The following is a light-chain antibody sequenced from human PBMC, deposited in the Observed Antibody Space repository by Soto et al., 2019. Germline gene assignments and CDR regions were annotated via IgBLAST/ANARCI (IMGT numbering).Light chain of an antibody. CDR2: DAS. J-gene: IGKJ3*01. CDR3: QQRSNWPPLFT. V-gene: IGKV3-11*01. Sequence: EIVLTQSPATLSLSPGERATISCRVSQSVSSYLAWYQQKPGQAPRLLIYDASNRATGIPARFSGSGSGTDFTLTISSLEPEDFAVYYCQQRSNWPPLFTFGPGTKVDIK. CDR1: QSVSSY.